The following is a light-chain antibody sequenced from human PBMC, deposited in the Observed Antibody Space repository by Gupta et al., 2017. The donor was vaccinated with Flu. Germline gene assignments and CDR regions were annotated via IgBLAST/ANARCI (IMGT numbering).Light chain of an antibody. CDR3: QQYNTYPFT. J-gene: IGKJ4*01. CDR2: GAA. V-gene: IGKV1-16*01. Sequence: GDSVTITCRASQGVSNYLAWFQQKPGEDPKSLIYGAAFLQSGVPSRFSGSGSGKDFTLTINSLQSEDFATYYCQQYNTYPFTFGGGTTVELK. CDR1: QGVSNY.